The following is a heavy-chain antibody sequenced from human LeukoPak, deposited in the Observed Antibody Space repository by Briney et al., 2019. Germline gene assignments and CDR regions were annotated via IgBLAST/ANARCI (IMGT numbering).Heavy chain of an antibody. Sequence: SETLSLTCAVDGGSFSGYYWSWIRQPPGKGLEWIGEINHSGSTNYNPSLKSRVTISVDTSKNQFSLKLSSVTAADTAVYYCARDPRGSGSYYNPPFDYWGQGTLVTVSS. CDR2: INHSGST. CDR1: GGSFSGYY. J-gene: IGHJ4*02. D-gene: IGHD3-10*01. CDR3: ARDPRGSGSYYNPPFDY. V-gene: IGHV4-34*01.